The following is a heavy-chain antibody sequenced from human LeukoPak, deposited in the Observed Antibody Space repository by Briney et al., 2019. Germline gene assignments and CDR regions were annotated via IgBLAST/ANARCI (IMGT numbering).Heavy chain of an antibody. CDR3: ARVDTPSIAAFYDAFDI. Sequence: SETLSLTCTVSGGSLSSNSYYWGWIRQPPGKGLEWIGSIFYGGNTYYSPSLKSRVTTSVDTSKNQFSLRLSSVTAADTAVYYCARVDTPSIAAFYDAFDIWGQGTMVTVSS. CDR2: IFYGGNT. J-gene: IGHJ3*02. D-gene: IGHD6-6*01. V-gene: IGHV4-39*07. CDR1: GGSLSSNSYY.